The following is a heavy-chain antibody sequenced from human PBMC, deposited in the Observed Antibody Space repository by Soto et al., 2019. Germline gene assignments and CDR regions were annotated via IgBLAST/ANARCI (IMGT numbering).Heavy chain of an antibody. J-gene: IGHJ6*02. CDR2: IYYSGST. CDR3: ARAKRGCSGGSCYYYYGMDV. CDR1: GGSVSSGSYY. D-gene: IGHD2-15*01. Sequence: QVQLQESGPGLVKPSETLSLTCTVSGGSVSSGSYYWSWIRQPPGKGLEWIGYIYYSGSTNYNPSLKCRVTISVDTSKNPFSLKLSSVTAADTAVYYCARAKRGCSGGSCYYYYGMDVWGQGTTVTVSS. V-gene: IGHV4-61*01.